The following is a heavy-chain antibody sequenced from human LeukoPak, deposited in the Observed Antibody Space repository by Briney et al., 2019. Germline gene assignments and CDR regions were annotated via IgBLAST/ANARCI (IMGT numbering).Heavy chain of an antibody. V-gene: IGHV3-9*01. D-gene: IGHD6-19*01. CDR1: GFTFDDYA. CDR2: ISWNSGSI. Sequence: AGGSLRLSCAASGFTFDDYAMHWVRQAPGKGLEWVSGISWNSGSIGYADSVRGRFTISRDNAKNSLYLQMNSLRAEDTALYYCAKAIGSGWYYYYGMDVWGQGTTVTVSS. CDR3: AKAIGSGWYYYYGMDV. J-gene: IGHJ6*02.